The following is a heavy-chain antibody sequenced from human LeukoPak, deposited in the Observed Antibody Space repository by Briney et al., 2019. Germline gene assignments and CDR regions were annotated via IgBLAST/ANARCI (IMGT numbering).Heavy chain of an antibody. Sequence: PGGSLRLSCAASGFTFSSYAMSWVRQAPGKGLEWVSAISGSGGSTYYADSVKGRFTISRDNSKNTLYLQMNSLRAEDTAVYYCAKDFLAIVVVIVLEYWGQGTLVTVSS. CDR3: AKDFLAIVVVIVLEY. CDR2: ISGSGGST. D-gene: IGHD3-22*01. V-gene: IGHV3-23*01. J-gene: IGHJ4*02. CDR1: GFTFSSYA.